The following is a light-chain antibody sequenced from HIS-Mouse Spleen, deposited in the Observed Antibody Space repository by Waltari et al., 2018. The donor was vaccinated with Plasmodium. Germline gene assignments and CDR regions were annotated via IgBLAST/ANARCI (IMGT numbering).Light chain of an antibody. CDR1: QSVSSN. CDR3: QQYNNWSFT. CDR2: GAS. J-gene: IGKJ3*01. Sequence: EIVMTKSPATLSVSPGERATLSCRASQSVSSNLAWYQQKPGHAPRLLIYGASTRATGIPARFSGSGSGTEFTLTISSLQSEDFAVYYCQQYNNWSFTFGPGTKVDIK. V-gene: IGKV3-15*01.